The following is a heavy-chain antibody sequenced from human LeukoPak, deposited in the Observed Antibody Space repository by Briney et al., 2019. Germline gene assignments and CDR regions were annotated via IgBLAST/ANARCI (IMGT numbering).Heavy chain of an antibody. CDR2: ICTYNGNT. V-gene: IGHV1-18*01. CDR3: ARVRSSWFYYFDY. CDR1: GYTFTSYG. D-gene: IGHD6-13*01. Sequence: ASVKVSRKASGYTFTSYGISWGGQAPGQGRGWRGGICTYNGNTNYAQKLQGRVTITTDTSTSTAYMELSSLRSDDTAVYYCARVRSSWFYYFDYWGQGTLVTVSS. J-gene: IGHJ4*02.